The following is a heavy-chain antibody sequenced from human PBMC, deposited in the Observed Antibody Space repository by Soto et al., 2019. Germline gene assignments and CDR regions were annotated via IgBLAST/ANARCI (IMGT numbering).Heavy chain of an antibody. D-gene: IGHD2-2*01. CDR1: GGSISSYY. CDR3: ARVGDYCSSTSCYDNWFDP. J-gene: IGHJ5*02. V-gene: IGHV4-59*01. CDR2: IYYSGST. Sequence: PSETLSLTCTVSGGSISSYYWSWIRQPPGKGLEWIGYIYYSGSTNYNPSIKSRVTISVDTSKNQFSLKLSSVTAADTAVYYCARVGDYCSSTSCYDNWFDPWGQGTLVTVSS.